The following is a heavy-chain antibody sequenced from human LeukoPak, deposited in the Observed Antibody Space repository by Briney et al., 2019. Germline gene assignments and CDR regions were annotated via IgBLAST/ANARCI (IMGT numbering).Heavy chain of an antibody. CDR1: GGSISSYY. Sequence: KPSETLSLTCTVSGGSISSYYWSWIRQPPGKGLEWIGYIYYSGSTNYNPSLKSRVTISVDTSKNQFSLKLSSVTAADTAVYYCARFLWGITIPFDHWGQGTLVTVSS. CDR3: ARFLWGITIPFDH. D-gene: IGHD3-3*01. CDR2: IYYSGST. V-gene: IGHV4-59*08. J-gene: IGHJ4*02.